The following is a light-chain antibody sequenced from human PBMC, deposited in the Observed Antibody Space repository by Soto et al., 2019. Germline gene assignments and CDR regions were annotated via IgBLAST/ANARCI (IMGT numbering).Light chain of an antibody. J-gene: IGKJ4*01. CDR2: SAS. V-gene: IGKV3-15*01. Sequence: EIVLTQSPATLSVSPGKRATLSCRASPSVRRNLAWYQQKPGQAPRLLIYSASIRATGIPARFSGSGSGTEFTLTISSLQSEDFAVYYCQQHSNWPPLTFGGGTKVELK. CDR1: PSVRRN. CDR3: QQHSNWPPLT.